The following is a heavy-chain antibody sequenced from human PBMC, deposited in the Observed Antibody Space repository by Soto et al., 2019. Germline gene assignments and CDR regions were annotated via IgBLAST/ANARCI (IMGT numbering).Heavy chain of an antibody. CDR1: GYTFIRYG. V-gene: IGHV1-18*01. D-gene: IGHD3-16*01. Sequence: QVQLAQSANEVKKPGASVRVSCKAAGYTFIRYGIAWVRQAPGQGLEWMGWISPYNDYTVYAQKCQGRDNITTDLSTRTVYMDLRGLTSDDTAVYYCARGGYYDNSWGKLSHYGLDVWGQGTSVSVSS. J-gene: IGHJ6*02. CDR3: ARGGYYDNSWGKLSHYGLDV. CDR2: ISPYNDYT.